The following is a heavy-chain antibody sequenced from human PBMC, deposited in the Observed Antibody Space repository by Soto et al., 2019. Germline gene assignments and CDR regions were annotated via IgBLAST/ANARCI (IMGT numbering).Heavy chain of an antibody. J-gene: IGHJ6*02. CDR1: GYTFTSYY. CDR3: ARDIAARSHYYSGMDV. V-gene: IGHV3-30-3*01. D-gene: IGHD6-6*01. Sequence: QVQLVQSGAEVKKPGASVKVSCKASGYTFTSYYMHWVRQAPGKGLEWVTVISYDGSNKYYADSVKGRFTISRDNSKNTLYLQMNSLRTEDTAVYYCARDIAARSHYYSGMDVWGQGTTVTVSS. CDR2: ISYDGSNK.